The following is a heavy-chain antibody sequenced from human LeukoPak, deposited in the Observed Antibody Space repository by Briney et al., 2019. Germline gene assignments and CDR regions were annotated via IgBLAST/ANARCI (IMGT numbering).Heavy chain of an antibody. CDR1: GFTFSSYG. V-gene: IGHV3-30*18. D-gene: IGHD3-10*01. Sequence: PGRSLRLSCAASGFTFSSYGMHWVRQAPGKGLEWVAVISYDGSNTYYADSVKGRFTISRDNSKNMLYLQVNSLRAEDTAVYYCAKPYYYGSRSYMDYWGQGTLVTVSS. CDR3: AKPYYYGSRSYMDY. CDR2: ISYDGSNT. J-gene: IGHJ4*02.